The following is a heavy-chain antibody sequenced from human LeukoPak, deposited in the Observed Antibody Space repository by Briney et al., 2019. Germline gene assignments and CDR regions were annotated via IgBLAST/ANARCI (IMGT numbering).Heavy chain of an antibody. CDR1: GYTFTSYA. CDR3: ARVPPDCSRTSCYAGRYYYYGMDV. D-gene: IGHD2-2*01. Sequence: ASVKVSCKASGYTFTSYAMNWVRQAPGQGLEWMGWISAYNGNTNYAQKLQGRVTMTTDTSTTTAYMELRSLRSDDTAVYYCARVPPDCSRTSCYAGRYYYYGMDVWGQGTTVTVSS. CDR2: ISAYNGNT. J-gene: IGHJ6*02. V-gene: IGHV1-18*01.